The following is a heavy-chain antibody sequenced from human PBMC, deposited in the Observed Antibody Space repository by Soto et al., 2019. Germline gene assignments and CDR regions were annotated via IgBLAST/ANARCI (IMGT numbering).Heavy chain of an antibody. D-gene: IGHD3-10*01. CDR1: GGSITNYY. V-gene: IGHV4-59*08. CDR3: ARHGFGPLHGLVDV. CDR2: INYDGYS. Sequence: QVQLQESGPGLVKPSETLSLTCTVSGGSITNYYCSWFRQPPGKGLEWIGYINYDGYSAYNLSLNXXVXXSMDASKTQFSLMLESVTATDTAVYYCARHGFGPLHGLVDVWGPGTTVIVSS. J-gene: IGHJ6*02.